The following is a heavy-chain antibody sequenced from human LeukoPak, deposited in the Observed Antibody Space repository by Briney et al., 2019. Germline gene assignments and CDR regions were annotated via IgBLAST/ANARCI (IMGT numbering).Heavy chain of an antibody. Sequence: GRSLGLPCAASGFTFDDYAMHWVRQAPGEGLEWVSGISWNSGSIGYADSVKGRFTISRDNAKNSLYLQMNSLRAEDTALYYCAKGGAAGKFPADYWGQGTLVTVSS. CDR1: GFTFDDYA. CDR3: AKGGAAGKFPADY. J-gene: IGHJ4*02. D-gene: IGHD6-13*01. V-gene: IGHV3-9*01. CDR2: ISWNSGSI.